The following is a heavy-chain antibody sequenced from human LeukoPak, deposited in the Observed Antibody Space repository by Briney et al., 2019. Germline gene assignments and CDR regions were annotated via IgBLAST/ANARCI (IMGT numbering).Heavy chain of an antibody. D-gene: IGHD6-6*01. J-gene: IGHJ4*02. Sequence: PSETLSLTCAVYGGSFSGYYWSWIRQPPGKGLEWIGEINHSGSTNYNPSLKSRVTISVDTSKNQFSLKLSSVTAADTAVYYCARGRIAARIIDYWGQGTLVTVSS. CDR2: INHSGST. CDR3: ARGRIAARIIDY. CDR1: GGSFSGYY. V-gene: IGHV4-34*01.